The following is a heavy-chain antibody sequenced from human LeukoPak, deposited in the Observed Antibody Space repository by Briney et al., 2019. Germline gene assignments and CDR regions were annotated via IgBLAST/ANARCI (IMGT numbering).Heavy chain of an antibody. D-gene: IGHD3-16*01. V-gene: IGHV4-30-4*01. J-gene: IGHJ4*02. Sequence: SETLSLTCTVSGGSISSGDYYWSWIRQPPGKGLEWIGYIYYSGSTYYNPSLKSRVTIPVDTSKNQFSLKLSSVTAADTAVYYCARAAVGGVSHGRHDYWGQGTLVTVSS. CDR1: GGSISSGDYY. CDR3: ARAAVGGVSHGRHDY. CDR2: IYYSGST.